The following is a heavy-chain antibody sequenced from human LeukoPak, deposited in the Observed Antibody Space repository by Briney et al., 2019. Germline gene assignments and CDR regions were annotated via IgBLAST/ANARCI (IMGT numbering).Heavy chain of an antibody. CDR1: GGSISSSSYY. CDR2: IYYSGST. V-gene: IGHV4-39*01. Sequence: SETLSLTCTVSGGSISSSSYYWGWIRQPPGKGLEWIGSIYYSGSTYYNPSLKSRVTISVDTSKNQFSLKLSSVTAADTAVYYCARVPYHYDFWSGYYVLDYWGQGTLVTVSS. J-gene: IGHJ4*02. D-gene: IGHD3-3*01. CDR3: ARVPYHYDFWSGYYVLDY.